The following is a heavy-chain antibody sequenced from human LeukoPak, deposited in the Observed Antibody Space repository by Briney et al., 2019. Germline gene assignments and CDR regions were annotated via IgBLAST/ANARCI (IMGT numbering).Heavy chain of an antibody. CDR2: IYYSGST. CDR1: GGSISSSSYY. CDR3: ARAPVATIIFDY. V-gene: IGHV4-61*05. Sequence: PSETLSLTCTVSGGSISSSSYYWGWIRQPPGKGLEWIGYIYYSGSTNYNPSLKSRVTISVDTSKNQFSLKLSSVTAADTAVYYCARAPVATIIFDYWGQGTLVTVSS. J-gene: IGHJ4*02. D-gene: IGHD5-12*01.